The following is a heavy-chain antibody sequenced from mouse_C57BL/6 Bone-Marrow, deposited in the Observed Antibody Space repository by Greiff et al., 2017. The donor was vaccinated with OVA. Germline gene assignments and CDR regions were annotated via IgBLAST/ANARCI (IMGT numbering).Heavy chain of an antibody. Sequence: EVQLVESGAELVRPGASVKLSCTASGFNIKDDYMHWVKQRPEQGLAWIGWIDPENGDTEYASKFQGKATITADTSSNTAYLQLSSLTSEDTAVYYCTTCGNFFAYWGQGTLVTVSA. CDR2: IDPENGDT. V-gene: IGHV14-4*01. CDR3: TTCGNFFAY. J-gene: IGHJ3*01. D-gene: IGHD2-1*01. CDR1: GFNIKDDY.